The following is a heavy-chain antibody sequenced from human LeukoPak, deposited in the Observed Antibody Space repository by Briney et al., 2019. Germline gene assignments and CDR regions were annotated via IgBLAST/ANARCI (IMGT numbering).Heavy chain of an antibody. V-gene: IGHV3-30*03. CDR1: GFTFSSYG. CDR3: AGFTRTGPVIDY. CDR2: ISYDGSNI. Sequence: PGGSLRLSCAASGFTFSSYGMHWVRQAPGKGLEWVAGISYDGSNIYYADSVRGRFTISRDNSKNTLYLQMNSLRAEDTAVFYCAGFTRTGPVIDYWGQGTLVTVSS. D-gene: IGHD3/OR15-3a*01. J-gene: IGHJ4*02.